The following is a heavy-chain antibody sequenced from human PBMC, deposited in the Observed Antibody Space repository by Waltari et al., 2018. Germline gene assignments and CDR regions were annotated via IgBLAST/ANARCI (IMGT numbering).Heavy chain of an antibody. J-gene: IGHJ4*02. CDR2: MSMDGSTT. CDR1: GFTFSSYW. Sequence: EVQLVESGGGLVQPGGSLRLSCAASGFTFSSYWMHWVRQAPGKGLVSVSNMSMDGSTTRYADSVKGRFTISRDNAENTLFLQMHSLRAEDTAVYYCVMYSSSFLGDCWGQGTLVTVSS. V-gene: IGHV3-74*01. D-gene: IGHD6-19*01. CDR3: VMYSSSFLGDC.